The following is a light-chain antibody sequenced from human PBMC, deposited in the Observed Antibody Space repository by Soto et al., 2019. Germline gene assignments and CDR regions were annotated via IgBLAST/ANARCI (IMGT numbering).Light chain of an antibody. Sequence: DIQMAQSPFTLAASVGDRVTHDCPASQSISSWLAWYQQKPGKAPKLLIYDASSLESGVPSRFSGSGSGTEFTLTIRSLQPDDFATYYCQQYNSYSGITFGQGTRREIK. V-gene: IGKV1-5*01. CDR1: QSISSW. J-gene: IGKJ5*01. CDR3: QQYNSYSGIT. CDR2: DAS.